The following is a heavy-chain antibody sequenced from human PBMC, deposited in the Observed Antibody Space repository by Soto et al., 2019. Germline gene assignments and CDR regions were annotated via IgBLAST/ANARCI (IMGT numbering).Heavy chain of an antibody. CDR1: GDSVSSNSAA. V-gene: IGHV6-1*01. Sequence: SQTLSLTCAISGDSVSSNSAAWNWIRQSPSRGLEWLGRTYYRYKWYNDYAVSVKSRITINPDTSKNQFSLQLNSVTPEDTAVYYCARGDCSGGSCYLGNWFDPSGQATLVTVSS. CDR3: ARGDCSGGSCYLGNWFDP. J-gene: IGHJ5*02. D-gene: IGHD2-15*01. CDR2: TYYRYKWYN.